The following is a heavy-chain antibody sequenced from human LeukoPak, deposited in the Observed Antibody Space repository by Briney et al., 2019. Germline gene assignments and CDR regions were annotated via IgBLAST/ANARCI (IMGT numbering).Heavy chain of an antibody. CDR3: ARDQTRGSYRNFDY. J-gene: IGHJ4*02. CDR2: ISAYNGNT. D-gene: IGHD1-26*01. CDR1: GYTFTGYY. Sequence: ASVKVSCKASGYTFTGYYMHWVRQAPGQGLEWMGWISAYNGNTNYAQKLQGRVTMTTDTSTSTAYMELRSLRSDDTAVYYCARDQTRGSYRNFDYWGQGTLVTVSS. V-gene: IGHV1-18*04.